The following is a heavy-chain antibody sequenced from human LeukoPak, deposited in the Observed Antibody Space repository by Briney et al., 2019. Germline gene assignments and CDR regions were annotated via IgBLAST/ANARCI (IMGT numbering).Heavy chain of an antibody. CDR3: ARDRSPNYYDSSAYPDY. V-gene: IGHV3-48*04. J-gene: IGHJ4*02. CDR1: GFTFSSYS. Sequence: GGSLRLSCAASGFTFSSYSMNWVRQAPGKGLEWVSYISSSSSTIYYADSVKGRFTISRDNAKNSLYLQMNSLRAEDTAVYYCARDRSPNYYDSSAYPDYWGQGTLVTVSS. D-gene: IGHD3-22*01. CDR2: ISSSSSTI.